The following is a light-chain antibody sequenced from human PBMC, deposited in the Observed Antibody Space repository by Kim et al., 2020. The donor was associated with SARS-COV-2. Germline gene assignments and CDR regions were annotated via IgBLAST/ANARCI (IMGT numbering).Light chain of an antibody. CDR2: DAS. Sequence: DIQMTQSPSSLSAFVGDRVTITCQASHDIGKFLNWYQQKEGKAPKLVIFDASNLEPGVPSTFSGSRSGTDFTFTISSLQPEDIATYYCQQYGHLPITLGQGTRLEIK. CDR1: HDIGKF. CDR3: QQYGHLPIT. V-gene: IGKV1-33*01. J-gene: IGKJ5*01.